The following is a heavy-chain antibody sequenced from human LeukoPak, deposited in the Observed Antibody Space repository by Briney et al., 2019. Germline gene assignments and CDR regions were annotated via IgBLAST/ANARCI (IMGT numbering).Heavy chain of an antibody. D-gene: IGHD3-3*01. J-gene: IGHJ3*02. CDR1: GYTFTGYY. CDR3: ARASKILRFLEWPPDAFDI. Sequence: ASVKVSCKASGYTFTGYYMHWVRQAPGQGLEWMGRINRNSGGTNYAQKLKGRVTMNRDKSMSTAYMEMNRLRADDTAVYYCARASKILRFLEWPPDAFDIWGQGTMVTVSS. CDR2: INRNSGGT. V-gene: IGHV1-2*06.